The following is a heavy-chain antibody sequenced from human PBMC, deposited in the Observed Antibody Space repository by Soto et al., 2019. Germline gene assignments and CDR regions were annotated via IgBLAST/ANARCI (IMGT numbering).Heavy chain of an antibody. Sequence: ASVKVFCKASGGAFSSYAISWVRQAPGQGLEWMGGIIPIFGTANYAQKFQGRVTITADESTSTAYMELRSLRSEDTAVYYCAKTHSSIAARAYYYGMDVWGQGTTVTVSS. J-gene: IGHJ6*02. CDR2: IIPIFGTA. D-gene: IGHD6-6*01. V-gene: IGHV1-69*13. CDR3: AKTHSSIAARAYYYGMDV. CDR1: GGAFSSYA.